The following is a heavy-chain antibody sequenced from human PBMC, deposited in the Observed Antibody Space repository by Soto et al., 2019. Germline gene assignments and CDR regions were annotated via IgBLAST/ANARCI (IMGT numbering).Heavy chain of an antibody. D-gene: IGHD3-3*01. CDR3: AHRVLRTVFGLVTTTAIYFDF. CDR2: IYWDDDK. Sequence: QITLNESGPTQVKPRQNLTLTCTFSGFSLTTSGVGVGWIRQSPGKAPEWLALIYWDDDKRYSPSLKSRLTITKDTYKNQVVLTMADLDPADTATYYCAHRVLRTVFGLVTTTAIYFDFWGQGTPVAVSS. J-gene: IGHJ4*02. CDR1: GFSLTTSGVG. V-gene: IGHV2-5*02.